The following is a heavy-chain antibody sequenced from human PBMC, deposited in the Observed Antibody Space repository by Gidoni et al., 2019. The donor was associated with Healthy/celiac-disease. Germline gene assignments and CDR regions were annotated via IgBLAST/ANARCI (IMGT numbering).Heavy chain of an antibody. V-gene: IGHV4-39*01. J-gene: IGHJ3*02. CDR3: ARHINFYDSSGYYYGGAFDI. CDR2: IYYSGST. D-gene: IGHD3-22*01. Sequence: GWIRQPPGKGLEWIGSIYYSGSTYYNPSLKSRVTISVDTSKNQFSLKLSSVTAADTAVYYCARHINFYDSSGYYYGGAFDIWGQGTMVTVSS.